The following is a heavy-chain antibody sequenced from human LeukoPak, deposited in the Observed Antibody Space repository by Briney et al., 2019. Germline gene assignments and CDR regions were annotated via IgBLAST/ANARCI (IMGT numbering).Heavy chain of an antibody. Sequence: GGSLRLSCAASGVTFSRYGMHWVRQAPGKGLEWVAFIRYDGSNKYYADSVKGRFTISRDNSKNTLYLQMNSLRAEDTAVYYCAKGPMSSSWYFDYWGQGTLVTVSS. J-gene: IGHJ4*02. CDR1: GVTFSRYG. CDR3: AKGPMSSSWYFDY. CDR2: IRYDGSNK. V-gene: IGHV3-30*02. D-gene: IGHD6-13*01.